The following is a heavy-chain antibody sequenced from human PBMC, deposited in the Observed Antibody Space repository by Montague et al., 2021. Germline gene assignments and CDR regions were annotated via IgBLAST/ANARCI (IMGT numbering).Heavy chain of an antibody. J-gene: IGHJ5*02. V-gene: IGHV4-34*01. D-gene: IGHD3-10*01. Sequence: SETLSLTSAVYGGTFTGYYWSWIRQSPGKGLEWIGEIDHKETVTLNPSLKSRVIISLDTSKNHFSLNMTSVTAADTATYYCARGPRGYGSGSRFDPWGQGTLIVVSS. CDR1: GGTFTGYY. CDR2: IDHKETV. CDR3: ARGPRGYGSGSRFDP.